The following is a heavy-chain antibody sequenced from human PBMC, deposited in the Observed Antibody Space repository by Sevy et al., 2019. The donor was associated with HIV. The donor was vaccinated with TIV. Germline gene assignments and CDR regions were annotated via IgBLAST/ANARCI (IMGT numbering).Heavy chain of an antibody. J-gene: IGHJ6*02. CDR2: IRFDGSIK. CDR1: GFTFSTYG. Sequence: GGSLRLSCAASGFTFSTYGMHWVRQAPGNGLEWVAFIRFDGSIKYYTDSVKGRLTISRDNSKNTLYLRMNSLRAEDTAVYFCAKVLHIVEIPAAIDYYYGMDVWGQGTTVTVS. CDR3: AKVLHIVEIPAAIDYYYGMDV. D-gene: IGHD2-2*01. V-gene: IGHV3-30*02.